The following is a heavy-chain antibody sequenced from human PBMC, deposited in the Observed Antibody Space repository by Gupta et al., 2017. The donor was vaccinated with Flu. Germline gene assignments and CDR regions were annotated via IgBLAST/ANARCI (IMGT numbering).Heavy chain of an antibody. CDR2: INTRDSVP. J-gene: IGHJ4*02. Sequence: QVQLVQSGAEVKKPGASVRVSCETSGYTFTNYYIHWVRQAPGQGLEWMGWINTRDSVPKYAQKVQGRVTITKDTSINTAYMELDSLTSDDTAVYYCAREEIVLPALDADYWGQGTLVTVSS. CDR1: GYTFTNYY. CDR3: AREEIVLPALDADY. D-gene: IGHD2-8*01. V-gene: IGHV1-2*02.